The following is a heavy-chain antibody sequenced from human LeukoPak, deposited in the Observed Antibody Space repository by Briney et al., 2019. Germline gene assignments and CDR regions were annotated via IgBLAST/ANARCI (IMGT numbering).Heavy chain of an antibody. D-gene: IGHD3-10*01. CDR3: AKCAWFGDAPGGDY. V-gene: IGHV3-23*01. J-gene: IGHJ4*02. CDR1: GFTFANNA. CDR2: ISSSGATI. Sequence: PGGSQRLSCAASGFTFANNAMSWVRQAPGKGLEWVSAISSSGATIYYADSVRGRFTVSRDNSKNTLHLQMNSLRAEDTALYYCAKCAWFGDAPGGDYWGQGTLVTVSS.